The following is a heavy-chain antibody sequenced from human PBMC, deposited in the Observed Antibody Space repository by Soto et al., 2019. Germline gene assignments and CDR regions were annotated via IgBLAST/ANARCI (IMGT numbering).Heavy chain of an antibody. V-gene: IGHV1-18*01. CDR3: AREIQPHRSGYNWNSAPFDY. CDR1: GYTFTSYG. J-gene: IGHJ4*02. Sequence: ASVKVSCKASGYTFTSYGISWVRQAPGQGLEWMGWISAYNGNTNYAQKLQGRVTMTTDTSTSTAYMELRSLRSDDTAVYYCAREIQPHRSGYNWNSAPFDYWGQGTLVTVSS. D-gene: IGHD1-7*01. CDR2: ISAYNGNT.